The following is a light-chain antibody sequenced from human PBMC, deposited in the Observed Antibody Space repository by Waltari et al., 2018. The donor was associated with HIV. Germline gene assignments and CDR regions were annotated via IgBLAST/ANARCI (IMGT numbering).Light chain of an antibody. CDR1: SSDVGTYSL. CDR2: EGN. V-gene: IGLV2-23*01. Sequence: QSALTQPASVSGSPGQSITISCTGTSSDVGTYSLVFWYQHHPGKAPKPMIYEGNKRPSGVSNRFSGSKSGNTASLTISGLQAEDEADYYCSSYTSFSTVLFGGGTKLTVL. CDR3: SSYTSFSTVL. J-gene: IGLJ2*01.